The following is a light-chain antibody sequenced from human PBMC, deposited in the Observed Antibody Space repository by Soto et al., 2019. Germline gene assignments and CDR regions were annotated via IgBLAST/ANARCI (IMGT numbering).Light chain of an antibody. Sequence: EIVLTQSPGTLSLSPGERATLSCRASQSVSSSYLAWYQQKPCQAPRLLFYGASRRATGIPDRFSGSGSGTDFTLTISRLEPEDFAVYYCQQHGSSPPTFGQGTKVEIK. CDR2: GAS. V-gene: IGKV3-20*01. CDR1: QSVSSSY. J-gene: IGKJ1*01. CDR3: QQHGSSPPT.